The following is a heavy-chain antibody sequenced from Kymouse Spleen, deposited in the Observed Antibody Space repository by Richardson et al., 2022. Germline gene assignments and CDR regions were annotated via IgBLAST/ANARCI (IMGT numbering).Heavy chain of an antibody. V-gene: IGHV4-34*01. Sequence: QVQLQQWGAGLLKPSETLSLTCAVYGGSFSGYYWSWIRQPPGKGLEWIGEINHSGSTNYNPSLKSRVTISVDTSKNQFSLKLSSVTAADTAVYYCARGGFGDPYYYYGMDVWGQGTTVTVSS. J-gene: IGHJ6*02. CDR1: GGSFSGYY. CDR3: ARGGFGDPYYYYGMDV. D-gene: IGHD3-10*01. CDR2: INHSGST.